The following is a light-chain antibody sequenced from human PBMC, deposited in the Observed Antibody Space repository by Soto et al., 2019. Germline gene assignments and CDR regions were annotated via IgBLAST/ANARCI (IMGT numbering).Light chain of an antibody. V-gene: IGKV1-39*01. CDR2: AAS. CDR3: QKSYSTLT. CDR1: QSISSY. J-gene: IGKJ3*01. Sequence: DIQMTQSPSSLSASVGDRVTITCRASQSISSYLNWYQQKPGKAPKLLIYAASSLQSEVPSRFSGSGAGTDFTLTICSLQPEDFATYYWQKSYSTLTFGPGTKVDIQ.